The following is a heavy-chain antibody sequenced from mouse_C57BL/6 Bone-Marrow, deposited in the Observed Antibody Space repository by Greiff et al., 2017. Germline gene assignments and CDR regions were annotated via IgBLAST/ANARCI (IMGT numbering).Heavy chain of an antibody. V-gene: IGHV1-55*01. Sequence: VQLQQSGAELVKPGASVKMSCKASGYTFTSYWITWVKQRPGQGLEWIGDIYPGSGSTNYNEKFKSKATLTVDTSSSTAYMQLSSLTSEDSAVYYCARQGWLRREFAYWGQGTLVTVSA. CDR3: ARQGWLRREFAY. D-gene: IGHD2-2*01. CDR1: GYTFTSYW. J-gene: IGHJ3*01. CDR2: IYPGSGST.